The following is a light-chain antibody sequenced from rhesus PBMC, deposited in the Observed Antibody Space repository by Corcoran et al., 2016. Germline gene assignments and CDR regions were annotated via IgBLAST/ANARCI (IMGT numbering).Light chain of an antibody. CDR1: QGISDW. Sequence: DIQMTQSPSSLSASLGDRVTITCRASQGISDWLAWYQQKPGKAPKLLSYRASNLETGVPTRFSGSGSGTDFTLTISSLQPEDIATYYCQQHDNSPPWTFGQGTKVEIK. CDR3: QQHDNSPPWT. J-gene: IGKJ1*01. V-gene: IGKV1-69*01. CDR2: RAS.